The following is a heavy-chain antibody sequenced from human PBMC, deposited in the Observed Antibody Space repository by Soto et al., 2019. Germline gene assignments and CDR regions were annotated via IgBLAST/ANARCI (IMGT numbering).Heavy chain of an antibody. V-gene: IGHV1-2*02. Sequence: AAGRVACKSCSCTFTDYYMHWLRQAPGRGLEWLGWTSPRTGGAKYSHKFQGRVSMTRNTSITTAYMELTGLSTDDTAAYYCARSSGSYSKWFDSWGQGTLVTVSS. D-gene: IGHD3-10*01. CDR2: TSPRTGGA. CDR3: ARSSGSYSKWFDS. CDR1: SCTFTDYY. J-gene: IGHJ5*01.